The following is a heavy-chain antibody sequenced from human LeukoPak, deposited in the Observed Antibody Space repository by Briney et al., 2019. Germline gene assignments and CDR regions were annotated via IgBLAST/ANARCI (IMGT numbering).Heavy chain of an antibody. CDR2: IYYSAST. CDR3: ARLWFGESDY. CDR1: GGSISSSSYY. Sequence: SETLSLTCTVSGGSISSSSYYWGWLGQPPGKGLEWIGSIYYSASTYYNPSLKSRVTISVDTSKNQFSLKLSSVTAADTAVYYCARLWFGESDYWGQGTLVTVYS. V-gene: IGHV4-39*07. D-gene: IGHD3-10*01. J-gene: IGHJ4*02.